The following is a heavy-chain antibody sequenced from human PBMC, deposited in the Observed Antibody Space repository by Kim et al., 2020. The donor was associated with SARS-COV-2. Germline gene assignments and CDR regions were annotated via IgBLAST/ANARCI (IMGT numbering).Heavy chain of an antibody. CDR2: IYYSGST. CDR3: ARERGYCSSTSCYHYYYGMDV. J-gene: IGHJ6*02. D-gene: IGHD2-2*01. Sequence: SETLSLTCTVSGGSISSGGYYWSWIRQHPGKGLEWIGYIYYSGSTYYNPSLKSRVTISVHTSKNQFSLKLSSVTAADTAVYYCARERGYCSSTSCYHYYYGMDVWGQGTTVTVSS. V-gene: IGHV4-31*03. CDR1: GGSISSGGYY.